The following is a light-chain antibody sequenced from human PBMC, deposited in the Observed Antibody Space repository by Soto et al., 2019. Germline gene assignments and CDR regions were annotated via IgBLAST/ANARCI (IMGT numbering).Light chain of an antibody. V-gene: IGKV1-39*01. CDR1: QSISNS. CDR2: RTS. J-gene: IGKJ1*01. CDR3: QQSYSSSRT. Sequence: DIQLTQSPSSLSASVGDRVTISCRASQSISNSLNWYQKKPGKAPNLLIFRTSGVHSGVPSRFSGSGSGTDFILTISSLQREDLATYYCQQSYSSSRTFGQGTKVEI.